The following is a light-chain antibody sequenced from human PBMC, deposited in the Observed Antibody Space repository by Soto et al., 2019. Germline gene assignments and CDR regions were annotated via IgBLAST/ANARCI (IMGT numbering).Light chain of an antibody. CDR3: SLYAGSNNYV. V-gene: IGLV2-8*01. CDR2: EVN. Sequence: QSVLTQPPSASGSPGQSVTISCTGTSSDVGTYNYVSWYQQHPGKAPKVMIYEVNKRPSGVPDRFSGSKSGNTASLTVSGLQAEDEADYYCSLYAGSNNYVFGTGTKLTVL. CDR1: SSDVGTYNY. J-gene: IGLJ1*01.